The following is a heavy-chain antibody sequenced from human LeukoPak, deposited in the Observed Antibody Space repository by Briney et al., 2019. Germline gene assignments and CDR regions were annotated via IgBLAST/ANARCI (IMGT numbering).Heavy chain of an antibody. CDR1: GGSISSYY. J-gene: IGHJ6*02. V-gene: IGHV4-59*12. CDR3: ARGSQQLVPEDYYYGMDV. D-gene: IGHD6-13*01. Sequence: SETLSLTCTVSGGSISSYYWSWIRQPPGKGLEWIGYIYYSGTTNYNPSLKSRVTISVDTSKNQFSLKLSSVTAADTAVYYCARGSQQLVPEDYYYGMDVWGQGTTVTVSS. CDR2: IYYSGTT.